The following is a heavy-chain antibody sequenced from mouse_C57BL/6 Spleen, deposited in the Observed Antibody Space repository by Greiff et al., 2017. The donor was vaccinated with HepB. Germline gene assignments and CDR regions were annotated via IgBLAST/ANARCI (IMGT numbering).Heavy chain of an antibody. Sequence: EVQRVESGGGLVKPGGSLKLSCAASGFTFSSYAMSWVRQTPEKRLEWVATISDGGSYTYYPDNVKGRFTISRDNAKNNLYLQMSHLKSEDTAMYYCARDSSGYVGGFAYWGQGTLVTVSA. CDR1: GFTFSSYA. J-gene: IGHJ3*01. CDR2: ISDGGSYT. CDR3: ARDSSGYVGGFAY. D-gene: IGHD3-2*02. V-gene: IGHV5-4*01.